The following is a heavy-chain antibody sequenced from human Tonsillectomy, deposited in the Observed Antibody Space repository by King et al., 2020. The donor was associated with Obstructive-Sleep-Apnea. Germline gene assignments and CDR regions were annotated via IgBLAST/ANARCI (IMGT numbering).Heavy chain of an antibody. D-gene: IGHD2-15*01. Sequence: VQLVESGGGVVLPGRSLRLSCAASGFTFSSYGMHWVRQAPGKGLEWVAFIRYDGSNKYYADSVKGRFTISRDNSKHTLFLQMNSLRAEDTALYYCAKIQPYYCSGGTCYFDSFDYWGQGTLVTVSS. J-gene: IGHJ4*02. CDR2: IRYDGSNK. CDR3: AKIQPYYCSGGTCYFDSFDY. V-gene: IGHV3-30*02. CDR1: GFTFSSYG.